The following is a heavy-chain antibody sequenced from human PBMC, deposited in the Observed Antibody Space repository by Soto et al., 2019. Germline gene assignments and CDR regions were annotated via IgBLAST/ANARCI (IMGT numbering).Heavy chain of an antibody. Sequence: QITLKESGPTLVKPTQTLTLTCTFSAFSLSTGGVGVGWIRQPPGKALEWLALVYWDDDKRYSPSLRSRLTITKDTSKNQEVLTMTHMDPVDTATYYCIQSRCGGDCLQSYASYYYYGMDVWGQGTTVTVSS. J-gene: IGHJ6*02. CDR3: IQSRCGGDCLQSYASYYYYGMDV. V-gene: IGHV2-5*02. D-gene: IGHD2-21*02. CDR2: VYWDDDK. CDR1: AFSLSTGGVG.